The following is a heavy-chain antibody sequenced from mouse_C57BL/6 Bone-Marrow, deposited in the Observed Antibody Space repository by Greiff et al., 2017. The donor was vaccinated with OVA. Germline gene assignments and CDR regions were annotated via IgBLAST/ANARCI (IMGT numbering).Heavy chain of an antibody. V-gene: IGHV1-26*01. CDR2: INPNNGGT. CDR1: GYTFTDYY. J-gene: IGHJ3*01. D-gene: IGHD1-1*01. CDR3: ARLGIYYYGSPWFAY. Sequence: EVQLQQSGPELVKPGASVKISCKASGYTFTDYYMNWVKQSHGKSLEWIGDINPNNGGTSYNQKFKGKATLTVDKSSSTAYMELRSLTSEDSAVYYCARLGIYYYGSPWFAYWGQGTLVTVSA.